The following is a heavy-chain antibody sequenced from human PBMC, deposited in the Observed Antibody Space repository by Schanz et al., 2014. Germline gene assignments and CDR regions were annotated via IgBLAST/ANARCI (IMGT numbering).Heavy chain of an antibody. CDR2: ISNDGSIK. Sequence: QVQLVESGGGVVQPGRSLRLSCAASGFTFSSYATHWVRQAPGKGLEWVAVISNDGSIKYYADSVEGRFTISRDNSRNTLYLQMNSLRADDTAVYFCARAHGNNWYGKGLDYWGQGTLVTVSS. CDR3: ARAHGNNWYGKGLDY. CDR1: GFTFSSYA. D-gene: IGHD1-1*01. J-gene: IGHJ4*02. V-gene: IGHV3-30-3*01.